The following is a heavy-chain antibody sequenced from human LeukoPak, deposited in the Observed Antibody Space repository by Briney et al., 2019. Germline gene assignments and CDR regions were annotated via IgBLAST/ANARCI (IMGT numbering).Heavy chain of an antibody. CDR1: GYTFTSYA. J-gene: IGHJ4*02. D-gene: IGHD1-26*01. CDR3: ARDGRMSGSYFDY. CDR2: IIPIFGTA. V-gene: IGHV1-69*13. Sequence: SVKVSCKASGYTFTSYAISWVRQAPGQGLEWMGGIIPIFGTANYAQKFQGRVTIAADESTSTAYMELSSLRSEDTAVYYCARDGRMSGSYFDYWGQGTLVTVSS.